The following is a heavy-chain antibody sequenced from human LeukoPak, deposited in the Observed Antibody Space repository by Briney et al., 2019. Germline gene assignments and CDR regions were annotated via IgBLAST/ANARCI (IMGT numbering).Heavy chain of an antibody. J-gene: IGHJ3*02. D-gene: IGHD3-3*01. CDR3: ERDRRFWSGYWDAFDI. CDR1: GFTFSSYG. V-gene: IGHV3-33*01. Sequence: GRSLRLSCAASGFTFSSYGMHWVRQAPGKGLEWVAVIWYDGSNKYYADSVKGRFTISRDNSRNTLYLQMNSLRAEDTAVYYCERDRRFWSGYWDAFDIWGQGTMVTVSS. CDR2: IWYDGSNK.